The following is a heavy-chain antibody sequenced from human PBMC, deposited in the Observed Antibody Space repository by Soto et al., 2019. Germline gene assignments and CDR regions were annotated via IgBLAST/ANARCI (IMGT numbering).Heavy chain of an antibody. Sequence: GGSLRLSCTASGFSSSDYYMSWIRQAPGKGLEWVSYIRSSDTYTNYADSVQGRFTISRDNAKNSLYLQMNGLRAEDTAVYYCTRDGRRAYYGFLTVYYFDHWCQGTPVTVSS. CDR1: GFSSSDYY. V-gene: IGHV3-11*06. D-gene: IGHD3-9*01. CDR2: IRSSDTYT. J-gene: IGHJ4*02. CDR3: TRDGRRAYYGFLTVYYFDH.